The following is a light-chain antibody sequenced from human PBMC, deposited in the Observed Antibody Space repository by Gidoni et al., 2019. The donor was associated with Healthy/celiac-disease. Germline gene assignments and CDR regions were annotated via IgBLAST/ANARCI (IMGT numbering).Light chain of an antibody. Sequence: EIVLTQSPATLSLSPGERATLSCRASQSVSSYLAWYQQKPGQAPRLLIYDASNRATGIPARFSGSGSGTDFTLTISSLEPEDFAVYYCQREGRFGQGTKLEIK. CDR3: QREGR. J-gene: IGKJ2*04. V-gene: IGKV3-11*01. CDR2: DAS. CDR1: QSVSSY.